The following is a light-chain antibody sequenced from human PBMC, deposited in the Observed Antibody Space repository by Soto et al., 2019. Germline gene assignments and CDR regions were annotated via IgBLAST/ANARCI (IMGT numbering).Light chain of an antibody. CDR1: QSLVYSDGDTY. Sequence: DAVMSQSPLSLPVTLGQPATISCRSSQSLVYSDGDTYLNWYHQRPGQSPRRLLYKVSNRDSGVPDRFRGSGSGTDFTLTISRVEAEDVGVYYCMQGSHWPWTFVQGTKVEIK. CDR3: MQGSHWPWT. CDR2: KVS. V-gene: IGKV2-30*01. J-gene: IGKJ1*01.